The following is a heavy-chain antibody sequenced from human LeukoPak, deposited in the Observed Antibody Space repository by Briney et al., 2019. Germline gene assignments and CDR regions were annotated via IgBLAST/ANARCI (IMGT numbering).Heavy chain of an antibody. Sequence: GGSLRLSCAASGFTFSSYAMSWVRQAPGKGLEWVSAISSSGGITYYADSVKGRFTISRDNSKNTLYLQMNSLRAGDTAVYYCAKVSPSTTVVRYFDYWGQGTLVTVSS. CDR1: GFTFSSYA. D-gene: IGHD4-23*01. CDR2: ISSSGGIT. CDR3: AKVSPSTTVVRYFDY. J-gene: IGHJ4*02. V-gene: IGHV3-23*01.